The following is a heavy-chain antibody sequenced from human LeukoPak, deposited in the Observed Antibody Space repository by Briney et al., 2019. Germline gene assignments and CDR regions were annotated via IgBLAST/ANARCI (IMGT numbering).Heavy chain of an antibody. CDR2: ISSSGSTI. CDR3: AKDLSGYSNYYYYGMDV. CDR1: GFTFSDYY. V-gene: IGHV3-11*01. Sequence: GGSLRLSCAASGFTFSDYYMSWIRQAPGKGLEWVSYISSSGSTIYYADSVKGRFTISRDNSKNTLYLQMNSLRAEDTAVYYCAKDLSGYSNYYYYGMDVWGQGTTVTVSS. J-gene: IGHJ6*02. D-gene: IGHD3-9*01.